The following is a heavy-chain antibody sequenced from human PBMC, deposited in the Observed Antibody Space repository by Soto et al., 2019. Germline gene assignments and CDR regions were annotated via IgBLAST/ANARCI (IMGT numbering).Heavy chain of an antibody. D-gene: IGHD2-15*01. V-gene: IGHV4-38-2*01. Sequence: SETLSLTCAVSGYSISSGYYWGWIRQPPGKELEWIGSIYHSGSTYYNPSLKSRVTISVDTSKNQFSLKLSAVTAAATAVYYCARAAGGGYCSGGSCYSRDFDIWGQGTMVTVSS. J-gene: IGHJ3*02. CDR1: GYSISSGYY. CDR2: IYHSGST. CDR3: ARAAGGGYCSGGSCYSRDFDI.